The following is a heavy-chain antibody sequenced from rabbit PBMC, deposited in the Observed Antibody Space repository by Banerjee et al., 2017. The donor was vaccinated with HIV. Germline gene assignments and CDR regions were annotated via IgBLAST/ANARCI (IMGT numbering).Heavy chain of an antibody. D-gene: IGHD6-1*01. J-gene: IGHJ4*01. CDR3: ARYAYGYVGYDL. Sequence: QEQLEESGGDLVKPEGSLTLTCTASGFDFSGYWMSWVRQAPGKGLEWIGTIATGTGITYYASWAKGRFTMSKTSSTTVTLQMTSLTVADTATYFCARYAYGYVGYDLWGQGTLVTVS. V-gene: IGHV1S45*01. CDR2: IATGTGIT. CDR1: GFDFSGYW.